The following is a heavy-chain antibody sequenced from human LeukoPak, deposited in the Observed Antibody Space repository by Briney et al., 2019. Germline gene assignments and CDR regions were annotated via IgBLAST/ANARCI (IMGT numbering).Heavy chain of an antibody. CDR1: GGSISSGSYY. J-gene: IGHJ4*02. D-gene: IGHD3-3*01. CDR3: ARITIFGVVIDY. CDR2: IYTSGST. V-gene: IGHV4-61*02. Sequence: SETLSLTCTVSGGSISSGSYYWSWIRQPAGKGLEWIGRIYTSGSTNYNPSLKSRVTISVDTSKNQFSLKLSSVTAADTAVYYCARITIFGVVIDYWAREPWSPSPQ.